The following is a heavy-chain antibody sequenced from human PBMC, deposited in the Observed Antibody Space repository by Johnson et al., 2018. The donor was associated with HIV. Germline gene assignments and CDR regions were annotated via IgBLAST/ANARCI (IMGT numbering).Heavy chain of an antibody. J-gene: IGHJ3*02. V-gene: IGHV3-53*01. CDR2: IYSGCST. Sequence: VQLVESGGGFIQPGGSLRLSCAASGFTVSSNYMSWVRQAPGKGLEWVSVIYSGCSTYYADSAKGRFTISRDNSKNSLYLQMNSLKTEDTAVYYCAREGDVLISFGEQRTSHAFDIWGQGTMVTVSS. CDR3: AREGDVLISFGEQRTSHAFDI. CDR1: GFTVSSNY. D-gene: IGHD3-10*01.